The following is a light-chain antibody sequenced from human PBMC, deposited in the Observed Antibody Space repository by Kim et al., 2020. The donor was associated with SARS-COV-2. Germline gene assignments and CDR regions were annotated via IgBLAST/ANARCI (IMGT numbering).Light chain of an antibody. CDR1: QSIRSY. J-gene: IGKJ2*01. CDR2: AAS. Sequence: SASVGDRVPISCRASQSIRSYLKWYQQKPGNSPKALIYAASSLQSGVPSRFSGSGSGTDFTLTITSLQPEDCGIYYCQQTFSIPYTFGQGTKLEI. V-gene: IGKV1-39*01. CDR3: QQTFSIPYT.